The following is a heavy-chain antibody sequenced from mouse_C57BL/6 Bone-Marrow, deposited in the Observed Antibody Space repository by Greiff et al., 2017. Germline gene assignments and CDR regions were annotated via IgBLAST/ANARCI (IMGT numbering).Heavy chain of an antibody. CDR1: GFTFSDYG. Sequence: EVKLMESGGGLVQPGGSLKLSCAASGFTFSDYGMAWVRQAPRKGPEWVAFISNLAYSIYYADTVTGRFTISRENAKNTLYLEMSSLRSEDTAMYYCARHDYDDAMHYWGQGTSVTVSS. CDR3: ARHDYDDAMHY. CDR2: ISNLAYSI. D-gene: IGHD2-4*01. V-gene: IGHV5-15*01. J-gene: IGHJ4*01.